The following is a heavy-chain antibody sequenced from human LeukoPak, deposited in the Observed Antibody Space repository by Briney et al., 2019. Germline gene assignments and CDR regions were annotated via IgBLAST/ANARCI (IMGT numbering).Heavy chain of an antibody. J-gene: IGHJ5*02. V-gene: IGHV4-34*01. D-gene: IGHD3-10*01. CDR3: AKSLYGSGSYYNRFDP. CDR2: INHRGST. CDR1: GGSFSGYH. Sequence: PSETLSLTCAVYGGSFSGYHWSWIRQSPGKGLEWIGEINHRGSTNYNPSLKRRVTMSLDTSKNQFSLKLSSVTAADTAVYYCAKSLYGSGSYYNRFDPWGQGTLVTVSS.